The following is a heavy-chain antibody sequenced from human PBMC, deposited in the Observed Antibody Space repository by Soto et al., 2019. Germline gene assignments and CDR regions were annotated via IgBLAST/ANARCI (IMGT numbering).Heavy chain of an antibody. V-gene: IGHV4-39*01. J-gene: IGHJ3*01. CDR2: IYYSGST. CDR3: ARQGVVAATNAFDV. Sequence: SETLSLTCTVSGGSTSSSRYYWGWIRQPPGKGLEWIGSIYYSGSTYYNPSLKSRLTISVDTSKNQFSLKLSSVTATDTAVYYCARQGVVAATNAFDVWGHGTMVTVSS. D-gene: IGHD2-15*01. CDR1: GGSTSSSRYY.